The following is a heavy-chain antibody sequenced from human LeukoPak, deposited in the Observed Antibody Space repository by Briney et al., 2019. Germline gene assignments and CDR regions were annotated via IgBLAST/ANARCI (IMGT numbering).Heavy chain of an antibody. Sequence: ASVRDSFMASGWTLNSYGMGGVRPAPGQGVEGMGWNSAHNGNTNYAQKLQGRVTMTTDTSTSTAYMELRSLRSDDTAVYYCARDIHDSQYYYYMDVWGKGTTVTVSS. J-gene: IGHJ6*03. D-gene: IGHD2-2*02. CDR3: ARDIHDSQYYYYMDV. CDR1: GWTLNSYG. CDR2: NSAHNGNT. V-gene: IGHV1-18*01.